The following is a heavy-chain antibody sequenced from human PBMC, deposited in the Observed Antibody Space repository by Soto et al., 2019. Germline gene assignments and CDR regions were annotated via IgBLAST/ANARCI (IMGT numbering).Heavy chain of an antibody. CDR3: AGGGPNYDFWSGYYMYV. V-gene: IGHV3-21*01. J-gene: IGHJ6*02. Sequence: AGGSLRLSCAASGFTFSEYGMNWVRQAPGKGLEWVSSISSSSSYIYYADSVKGRFTISRDNAKNSLYLQMNSLRAEDTAVYYCAGGGPNYDFWSGYYMYVWGQGTTVTVSS. D-gene: IGHD3-3*01. CDR2: ISSSSSYI. CDR1: GFTFSEYG.